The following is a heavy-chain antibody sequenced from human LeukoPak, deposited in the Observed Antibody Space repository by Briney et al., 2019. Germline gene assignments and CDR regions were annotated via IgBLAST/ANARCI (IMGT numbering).Heavy chain of an antibody. J-gene: IGHJ5*02. D-gene: IGHD2-2*01. CDR2: MNPNSGNT. V-gene: IGHV1-8*01. CDR1: GYTSTSYD. Sequence: ASVKVSCKASGYTSTSYDINWVRQATGQGLEWMGWMNPNSGNTGYAQKFQGRVTMTRNTSISTAYMELSSLRSEDTAVYYCARVRVVPAARVGNWFDPWGQGTLVTVSS. CDR3: ARVRVVPAARVGNWFDP.